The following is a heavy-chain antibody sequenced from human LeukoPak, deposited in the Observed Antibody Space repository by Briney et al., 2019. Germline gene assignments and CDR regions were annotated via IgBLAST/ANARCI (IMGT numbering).Heavy chain of an antibody. CDR3: ARQPDVAVTAYNWFDP. D-gene: IGHD2-21*02. CDR1: GGSISSSSYY. CDR2: IYYSGST. V-gene: IGHV4-39*01. Sequence: PSETLSLTCTVSGGSISSSSYYWGWIRQPPGKGLEWIGSIYYSGSTYYNPSLKSRVTISVDTSKNQFSLKLSSVTAADTAVYYCARQPDVAVTAYNWFDPWGQGTLVTVSS. J-gene: IGHJ5*02.